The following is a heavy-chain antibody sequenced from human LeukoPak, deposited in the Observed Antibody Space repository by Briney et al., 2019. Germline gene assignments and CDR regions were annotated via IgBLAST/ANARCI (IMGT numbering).Heavy chain of an antibody. V-gene: IGHV3-7*03. CDR1: GFTLSSYW. CDR2: VKQDGSEK. Sequence: GGSLRLSCAASGFTLSSYWMSWVRLAPGKGLEWVANVKQDGSEKYYVDSVKGRFTISRDNSKNTLYLQMNSLRAEDTAVYYCAKERSVFGVVIMLFDYWGQGTLVTVSS. J-gene: IGHJ4*02. D-gene: IGHD3-3*01. CDR3: AKERSVFGVVIMLFDY.